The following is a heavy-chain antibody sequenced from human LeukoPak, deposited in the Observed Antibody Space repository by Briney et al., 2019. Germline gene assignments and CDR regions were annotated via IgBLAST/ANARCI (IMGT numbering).Heavy chain of an antibody. CDR1: GGSISSSNYY. V-gene: IGHV4-61*05. D-gene: IGHD1-26*01. CDR2: IYYSGST. CDR3: ARHKGATSVYAFDI. Sequence: SETLSLTCTVSGGSISSSNYYWAWIRQPPGKGLEWIGYIYYSGSTSYNPSLKSRVTISVDTSKNQFSLKLNSVTAADTAVYYCARHKGATSVYAFDIWGQETMVTVSS. J-gene: IGHJ3*02.